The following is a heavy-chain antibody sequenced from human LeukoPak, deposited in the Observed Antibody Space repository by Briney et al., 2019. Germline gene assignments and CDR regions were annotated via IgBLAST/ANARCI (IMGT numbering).Heavy chain of an antibody. V-gene: IGHV3-66*01. D-gene: IGHD3-22*01. Sequence: PGGSLRLSCAASGFTVSNKYMSWIRQAPGKGLEWVSVIYSGGGTYYADSVKGRFTISRDNSKNTLFLQMNSLRAEDTAVYYCALPSDTRGFQGPENRDYWGQGTLVTVSS. J-gene: IGHJ4*02. CDR3: ALPSDTRGFQGPENRDY. CDR2: IYSGGGT. CDR1: GFTVSNKY.